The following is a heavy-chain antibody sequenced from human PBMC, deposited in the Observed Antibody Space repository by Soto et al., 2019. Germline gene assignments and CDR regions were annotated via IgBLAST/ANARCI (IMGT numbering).Heavy chain of an antibody. CDR2: IIPILGIA. Sequence: SVKVSCKASVCTFSSYTISWVRQAPGQGLEWMGRIIPILGIANYAQKFQGRVTITADKSTSTAYMELSSLRSEDTAVYYCARVHSSGWTNWFDPWGQGTLVTVTS. CDR1: VCTFSSYT. J-gene: IGHJ5*02. D-gene: IGHD6-19*01. V-gene: IGHV1-69*02. CDR3: ARVHSSGWTNWFDP.